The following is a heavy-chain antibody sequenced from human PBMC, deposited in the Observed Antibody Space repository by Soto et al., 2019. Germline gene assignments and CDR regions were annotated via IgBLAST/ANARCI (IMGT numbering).Heavy chain of an antibody. D-gene: IGHD6-19*01. Sequence: SLRLSCAASGFTFSSYGMHWVRQAPGKGLEWVAVISYDGSNKKYADSVRGRFTISRDNSKNTLYLQMISLTAEDTAVYYCAKERGYSSGNHDNWFDPWGHGTLVTVSS. V-gene: IGHV3-30*18. CDR2: ISYDGSNK. J-gene: IGHJ5*02. CDR1: GFTFSSYG. CDR3: AKERGYSSGNHDNWFDP.